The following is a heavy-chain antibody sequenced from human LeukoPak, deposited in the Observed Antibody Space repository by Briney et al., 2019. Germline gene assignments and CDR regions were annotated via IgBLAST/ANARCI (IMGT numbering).Heavy chain of an antibody. CDR1: GFTFDDYA. CDR2: INWKSGSI. J-gene: IGHJ4*02. Sequence: PGGSLRLSCAASGFTFDDYAMHWVRQTPGKGLEWVSGINWKSGSIGYADSVKGRFTISRDNAKNSLYLQMNSLRPEDTAFYYCAKDKGSGWSGIDYWGQGTLVTVSP. V-gene: IGHV3-9*01. D-gene: IGHD6-19*01. CDR3: AKDKGSGWSGIDY.